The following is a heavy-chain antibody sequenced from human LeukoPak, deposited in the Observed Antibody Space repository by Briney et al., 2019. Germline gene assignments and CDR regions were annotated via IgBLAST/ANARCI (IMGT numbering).Heavy chain of an antibody. CDR2: IHYTGTT. V-gene: IGHV4-59*01. D-gene: IGHD4/OR15-4a*01. CDR3: ARRRWGEYGSWLDT. J-gene: IGHJ5*02. Sequence: SETLSLTCTVSGGSLSDYYWSWIRQSPGKSPEWIEYIHYTGTTNFNPSLKSRVTMSIDTSRNQFFLRLSSVTAADTAMYYCARRRWGEYGSWLDTWGQGILVTVSS. CDR1: GGSLSDYY.